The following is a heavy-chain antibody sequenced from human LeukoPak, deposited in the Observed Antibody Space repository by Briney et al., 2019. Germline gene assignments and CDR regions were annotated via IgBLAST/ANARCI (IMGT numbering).Heavy chain of an antibody. CDR2: TYYRSKWYN. Sequence: SQTLSLTCAISGDSVSSNSAAWNWIRQSPSRGLEWLGRTYYRSKWYNDYAVSVKSRITISPDTSKNQFSLQLNSVTPEDTAVYYCAREETIAYNWVGDTYYFDYWGQGTLVTVSS. J-gene: IGHJ4*02. CDR1: GDSVSSNSAA. V-gene: IGHV6-1*01. CDR3: AREETIAYNWVGDTYYFDY. D-gene: IGHD1-20*01.